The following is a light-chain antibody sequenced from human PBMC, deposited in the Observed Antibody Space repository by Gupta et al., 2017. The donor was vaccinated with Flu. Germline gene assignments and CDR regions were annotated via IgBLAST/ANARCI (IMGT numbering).Light chain of an antibody. Sequence: QSALTEPPSASGSPGPSVTISCTGTSNDVGGYDYVSWYLQHPGKAPRLIIYEVTKRPSGVPDRFSGSKSDNTASLTVSGLQAEDEADYYCSSYTDRNTVVFGGGTRLTVL. J-gene: IGLJ3*02. CDR3: SSYTDRNTVV. CDR2: EVT. V-gene: IGLV2-8*01. CDR1: SNDVGGYDY.